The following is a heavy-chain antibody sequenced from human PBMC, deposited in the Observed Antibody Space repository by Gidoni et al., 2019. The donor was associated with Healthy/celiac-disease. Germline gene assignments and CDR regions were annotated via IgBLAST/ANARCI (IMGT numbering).Heavy chain of an antibody. J-gene: IGHJ5*02. D-gene: IGHD6-13*01. CDR2: IYYSGST. V-gene: IGHV4-31*03. Sequence: QVQLQESGPGLVKPSQTLSLTCTVSGGSISSGGYYWSWIRQHPGKGLEWIGYIYYSGSTYSNPSLKRRVTISVDTSKNQFSLKLSSVTAADTAVYYCAGGQQLGINWFDPWGQGTLVTVSS. CDR3: AGGQQLGINWFDP. CDR1: GGSISSGGYY.